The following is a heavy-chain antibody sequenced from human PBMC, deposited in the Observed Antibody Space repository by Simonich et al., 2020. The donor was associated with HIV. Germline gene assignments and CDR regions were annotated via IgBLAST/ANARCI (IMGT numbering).Heavy chain of an antibody. CDR3: ASGGSISSVWADDY. CDR1: GFTFSSYA. CDR2: ISYYGSNK. Sequence: QVQLVESGGGVVQPGRSLRLSCAASGFTFSSYALHWFRQAPGKGLEWVEVISYYGSNKYYADSGKCRFTISRDNSKNTLYLQMNSLRAEDTAVYYCASGGSISSVWADDYWGQGTLVTVSS. V-gene: IGHV3-30*07. J-gene: IGHJ4*02. D-gene: IGHD3-16*01.